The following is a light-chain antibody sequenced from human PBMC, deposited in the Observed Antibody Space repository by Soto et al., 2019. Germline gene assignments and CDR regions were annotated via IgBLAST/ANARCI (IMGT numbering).Light chain of an antibody. J-gene: IGLJ3*02. Sequence: QTVVTQESSFSVSPGGTVTLTCGLSSGSVSTSFYPSWYQQTPGQAPRTLIYNTNTRSSGVPDRFSGSILGNKAALTITGAQADDESDYYCALYMGSGISVFGGGTMLTVL. CDR3: ALYMGSGISV. CDR1: SGSVSTSFY. CDR2: NTN. V-gene: IGLV8-61*01.